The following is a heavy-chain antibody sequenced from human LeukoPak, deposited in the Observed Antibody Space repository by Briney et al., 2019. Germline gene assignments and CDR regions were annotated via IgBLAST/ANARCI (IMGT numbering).Heavy chain of an antibody. D-gene: IGHD2-2*01. CDR1: GYRFTTYS. CDR3: ARLQGCSSTSCPPDS. V-gene: IGHV5-51*01. Sequence: GGSLKISCRGSGYRFTTYSIGGARQMPGKGLEGMEIIYPGDSDTRYSPSFQGQLPMSADKPINTSYLQWSSLKPSDTAMYYRARLQGCSSTSCPPDSWGEGTLVPVSS. J-gene: IGHJ4*02. CDR2: IYPGDSDT.